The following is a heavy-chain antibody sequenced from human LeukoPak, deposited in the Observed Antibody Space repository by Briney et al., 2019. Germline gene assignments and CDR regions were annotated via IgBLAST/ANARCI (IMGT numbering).Heavy chain of an antibody. CDR1: GYTFTDYY. Sequence: ASVKVSCKVSGYTFTDYYMHWVRQAPGQGLEWMGIINPSGGSTSYAQKFQGRVTMTRDTSTSTVYMELSSLRSEDTAVYYCATRGYSGYGIFDYWGQGTLVTVSS. CDR2: INPSGGST. V-gene: IGHV1-46*03. D-gene: IGHD5-12*01. CDR3: ATRGYSGYGIFDY. J-gene: IGHJ4*02.